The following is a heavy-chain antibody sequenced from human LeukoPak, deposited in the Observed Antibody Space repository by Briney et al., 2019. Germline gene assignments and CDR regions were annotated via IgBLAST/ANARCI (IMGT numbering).Heavy chain of an antibody. V-gene: IGHV4-61*01. CDR1: GGSVSSGSYY. CDR2: IYYSGST. J-gene: IGHJ4*02. CDR3: ARGDCSSTSCYLGY. D-gene: IGHD2-2*01. Sequence: PSETLSLTCTVSGGSVSSGSYYWSWIRQPPGKGLEWIGYIYYSGSTNYNPSLKSRVTISVDTSKNQFSLKLCSVTAADTAVYYCARGDCSSTSCYLGYWGQGTLVTVSS.